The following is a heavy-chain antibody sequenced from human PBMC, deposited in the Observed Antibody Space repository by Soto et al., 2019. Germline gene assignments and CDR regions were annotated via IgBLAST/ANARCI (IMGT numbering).Heavy chain of an antibody. J-gene: IGHJ6*02. V-gene: IGHV4-30-4*01. CDR1: GGSISSGDYY. CDR3: ARVDDFWSGTRYGMDV. CDR2: IYYSGST. D-gene: IGHD3-3*01. Sequence: SETLSLTCTVSGGSISSGDYYWSWIRQPPGKGLEWIGYIYYSGSTYYNPSLKSRVTISVDTSKNQFSLKLSSVTAADTAVYYCARVDDFWSGTRYGMDVWGQGTTVTVSS.